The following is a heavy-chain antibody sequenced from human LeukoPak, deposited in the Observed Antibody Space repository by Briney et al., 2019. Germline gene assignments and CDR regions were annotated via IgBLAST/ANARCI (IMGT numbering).Heavy chain of an antibody. CDR2: ISSSSSYI. CDR3: ARAGSGSGSYGF. V-gene: IGHV3-21*01. CDR1: GFTFSSYS. J-gene: IGHJ4*02. Sequence: GGSLRVSCAASGFTFSSYSMNWVRQAPGKGLEWVSSISSSSSYIYYADSVKGRFTISRDNAKNSLYLQMNSLRAEDTAVYYCARAGSGSGSYGFWGQGTLVTVSS. D-gene: IGHD3-10*01.